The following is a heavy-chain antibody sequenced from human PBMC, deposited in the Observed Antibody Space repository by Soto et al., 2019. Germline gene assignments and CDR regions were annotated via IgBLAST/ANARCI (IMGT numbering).Heavy chain of an antibody. CDR1: GFTFSSYA. CDR3: RGQWLVEGVFDY. Sequence: RRLSCAASGFTFSSYAMSLFRQAPGKGLEWVSAISGSGGSTYYADSVKGRFTISRDNSKNTLYLQMNSLRAEDTAVYYCRGQWLVEGVFDYWGQGTLVTVSS. D-gene: IGHD6-19*01. V-gene: IGHV3-23*01. CDR2: ISGSGGST. J-gene: IGHJ4*02.